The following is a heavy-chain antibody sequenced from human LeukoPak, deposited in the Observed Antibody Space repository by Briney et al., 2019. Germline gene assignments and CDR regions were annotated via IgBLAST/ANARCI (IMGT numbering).Heavy chain of an antibody. D-gene: IGHD4-11*01. CDR1: GFTFSNYA. J-gene: IGHJ4*02. CDR2: ISSSGGTT. Sequence: PGGSLRLSCAASGFTFSNYAMSWVRQAPGKGLEWVSSISSSGGTTYYADSVKGRLTISRDNSKNTLYLQMNSLRAEDTAVYYCAKGRLQIDYWGQGTLVTVSS. V-gene: IGHV3-23*01. CDR3: AKGRLQIDY.